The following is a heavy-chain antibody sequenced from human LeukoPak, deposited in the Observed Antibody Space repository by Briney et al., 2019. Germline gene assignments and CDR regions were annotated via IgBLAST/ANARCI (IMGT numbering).Heavy chain of an antibody. CDR3: AKLYSSGWGNAFDI. D-gene: IGHD6-19*01. CDR2: IRYDESNK. Sequence: GGSLRLSCAASGFTFSSYGMHWVRQAPGKGLEWVAFIRYDESNKYYADSVKGRFTISRDNSKNTLYLQMNSLRAEDTAVYYCAKLYSSGWGNAFDIWGQGTMVTVSS. CDR1: GFTFSSYG. J-gene: IGHJ3*02. V-gene: IGHV3-30*02.